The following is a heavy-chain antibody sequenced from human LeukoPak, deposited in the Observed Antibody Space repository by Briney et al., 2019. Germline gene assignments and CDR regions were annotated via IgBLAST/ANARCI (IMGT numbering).Heavy chain of an antibody. D-gene: IGHD6-19*01. CDR3: ARGSASLHWFDP. CDR2: IIPILDIG. CDR1: GGTFSNYA. J-gene: IGHJ5*02. Sequence: GASVKVSCKASGGTFSNYAISWVRHAPGQGLEWMGRIIPILDIGNYAQKFQGRVTITADKSTSTAYMELNSLRSEDTAMYYCARGSASLHWFDPWGQGTLVTVSS. V-gene: IGHV1-69*04.